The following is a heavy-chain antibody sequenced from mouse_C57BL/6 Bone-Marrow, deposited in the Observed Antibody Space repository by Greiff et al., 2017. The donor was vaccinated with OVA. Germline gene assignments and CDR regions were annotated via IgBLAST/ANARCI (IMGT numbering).Heavy chain of an antibody. V-gene: IGHV1-15*01. Sequence: VKLQQSGAELVRPGASVTLSCKASGYTFTDYEMHWVKQTPVHGLEWIGAIDPETGGTAYNQKFKGKAILTADKSSSTAYMELRSLTSEDSAVYYCTGHDYGNYVGNYCAMDYWGQGTSVTVSS. CDR2: IDPETGGT. CDR3: TGHDYGNYVGNYCAMDY. D-gene: IGHD2-1*01. CDR1: GYTFTDYE. J-gene: IGHJ4*01.